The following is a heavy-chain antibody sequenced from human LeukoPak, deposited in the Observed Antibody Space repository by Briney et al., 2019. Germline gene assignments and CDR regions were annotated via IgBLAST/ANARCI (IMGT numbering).Heavy chain of an antibody. Sequence: GESLKISCRGSGYSFTTYWIDWVRQMPGKGLEWMGIIYPGDSDTKYSPSFQGQITISADESIGTAYLHWNSLEASDTAMYYCARRLTTEETFDYWGQGTLVTVSS. D-gene: IGHD1-1*01. J-gene: IGHJ4*02. CDR2: IYPGDSDT. CDR1: GYSFTTYW. CDR3: ARRLTTEETFDY. V-gene: IGHV5-51*01.